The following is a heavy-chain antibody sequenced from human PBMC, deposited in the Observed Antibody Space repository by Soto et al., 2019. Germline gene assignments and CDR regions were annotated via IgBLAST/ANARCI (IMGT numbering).Heavy chain of an antibody. CDR3: AKWTYLDF. D-gene: IGHD5-12*01. J-gene: IGHJ4*02. CDR1: GFIFSGYA. Sequence: PGESLVISGATSGFIFSGYAMSWVRQAPGRGLEWVSSISGTDGKTSYADSVKGRFSISRDTSTNTLYLQMNSLRAEDTAVYYCAKWTYLDFWGQGTRVTASS. CDR2: ISGTDGKT. V-gene: IGHV3-23*01.